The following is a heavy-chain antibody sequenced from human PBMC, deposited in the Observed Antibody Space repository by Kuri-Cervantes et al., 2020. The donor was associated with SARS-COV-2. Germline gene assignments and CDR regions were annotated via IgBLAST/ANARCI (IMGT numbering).Heavy chain of an antibody. CDR2: ISSSSSTI. V-gene: IGHV3-48*02. CDR1: GFTFSSYS. Sequence: GESLKISCAASGFTFSSYSMNWVRQAPGKGLEWVSYISSSSSTIYYADSVKGRFTISRDNAKNSLYLQMNSLRDEDTAVYYCARGPVGGSYGVFDYWGQGTLVTVSS. CDR3: ARGPVGGSYGVFDY. J-gene: IGHJ4*02. D-gene: IGHD1-26*01.